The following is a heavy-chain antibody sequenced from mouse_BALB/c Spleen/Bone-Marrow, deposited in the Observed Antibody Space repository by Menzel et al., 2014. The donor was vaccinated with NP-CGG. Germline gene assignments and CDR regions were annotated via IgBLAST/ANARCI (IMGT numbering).Heavy chain of an antibody. CDR2: MWAGGST. J-gene: IGHJ4*01. CDR1: GFSLASYG. CDR3: ARGSYFYSMDY. V-gene: IGHV2-9*02. Sequence: VKLMESGPGLVSPSQRLSITCTLPGFSLASYGVHWVRQPPGKGLEWLGVMWAGGSTNYNSALMSKLSISKDNSESQVFLKMNSLQTHDTAMYYCARGSYFYSMDYWGQGTSVTVSS.